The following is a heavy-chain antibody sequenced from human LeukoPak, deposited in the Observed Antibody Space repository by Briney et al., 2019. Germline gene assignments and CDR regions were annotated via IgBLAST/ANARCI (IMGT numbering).Heavy chain of an antibody. V-gene: IGHV4-61*02. Sequence: SETLSLTCTVSGGSISSSSYYWAWIRQPAGKGLEWIGRIYTSGSTNYNPSLKSRVTMSVDTSKNQFSLKLSSVTAADTAVYYCARSIGYSSGWYGGRNLYFDYWGQGTLVTVSS. D-gene: IGHD6-19*01. CDR3: ARSIGYSSGWYGGRNLYFDY. J-gene: IGHJ4*02. CDR1: GGSISSSSYY. CDR2: IYTSGST.